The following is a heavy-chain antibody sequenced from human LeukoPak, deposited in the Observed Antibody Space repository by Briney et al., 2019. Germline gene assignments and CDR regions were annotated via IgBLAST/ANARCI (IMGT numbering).Heavy chain of an antibody. J-gene: IGHJ4*02. D-gene: IGHD6-19*01. CDR2: MNPNSGNT. CDR3: ARGEVSSGWRREYYFDY. CDR1: GYTFTSYD. V-gene: IGHV1-8*01. Sequence: ASVKVSCKASGYTFTSYDINWVRQATGQGLEWMGWMNPNSGNTGYAQKFQGRVTMTRNTSISTAYMELSSLRSEDTAVYYCARGEVSSGWRREYYFDYWGQGTLVTVSS.